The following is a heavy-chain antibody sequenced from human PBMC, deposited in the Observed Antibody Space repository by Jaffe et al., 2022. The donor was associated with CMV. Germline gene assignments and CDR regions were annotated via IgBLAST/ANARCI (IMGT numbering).Heavy chain of an antibody. J-gene: IGHJ3*02. Sequence: QMQLVQSGPEVKKPGTSVKVSCKASGFTFTSSAVQWVRQARGQRLEWIGWIVVGSGNTNYAQKFQERVTITRDMSTSTAYMELSSLRSEDTAVYYCAAVGFGYYDILTGYRNDAFDIWGQGTMVTVSS. V-gene: IGHV1-58*01. CDR3: AAVGFGYYDILTGYRNDAFDI. CDR1: GFTFTSSA. D-gene: IGHD3-9*01. CDR2: IVVGSGNT.